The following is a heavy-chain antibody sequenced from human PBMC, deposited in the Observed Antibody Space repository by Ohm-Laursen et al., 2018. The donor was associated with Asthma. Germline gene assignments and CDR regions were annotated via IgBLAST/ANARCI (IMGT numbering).Heavy chain of an antibody. V-gene: IGHV3-30*04. CDR1: RFNFNRYA. J-gene: IGHJ6*02. CDR2: ISFDGNSQ. Sequence: SLRLSCAASRFNFNRYALHWARQAPGKGLEWLALISFDGNSQYYADSVKGRFTISRDNSKNTLYLQMNSLRGEDTAVYYCPRDSVYQPVDFYYGMDVWGQGTTVTVS. D-gene: IGHD2-2*01. CDR3: PRDSVYQPVDFYYGMDV.